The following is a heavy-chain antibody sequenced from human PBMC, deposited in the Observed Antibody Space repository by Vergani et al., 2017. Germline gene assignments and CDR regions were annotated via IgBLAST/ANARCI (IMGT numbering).Heavy chain of an antibody. D-gene: IGHD2-8*01. V-gene: IGHV4-31*03. Sequence: QVQLQESGPGLVKPSHTLSLTCTVSGGSISSGDYYWSWIRQHPPKGLEWIGYIYYSESTSYNPSLMSRLTLSVDTSKIQFSLKLSSVNAADTAVYYCARQQPKYCTKGGCNSGWSDPWGQGTLVTVSS. J-gene: IGHJ5*02. CDR2: IYYSEST. CDR1: GGSISSGDYY. CDR3: ARQQPKYCTKGGCNSGWSDP.